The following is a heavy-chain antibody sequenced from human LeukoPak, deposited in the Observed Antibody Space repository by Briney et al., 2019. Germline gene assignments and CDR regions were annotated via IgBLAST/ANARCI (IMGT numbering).Heavy chain of an antibody. J-gene: IGHJ5*02. V-gene: IGHV4-30-4*08. CDR3: ARVIGEENWFDP. D-gene: IGHD3-10*01. CDR2: IYYSGST. CDR1: GGSISSGDYY. Sequence: SETLSLTXTVSGGSISSGDYYWSWIRQPPGKGLEWIGYIYYSGSTYYNPSLKSRVTISVDTSKNQFSLKLSSVTAADTAVYYCARVIGEENWFDPWGQGTLVTVSS.